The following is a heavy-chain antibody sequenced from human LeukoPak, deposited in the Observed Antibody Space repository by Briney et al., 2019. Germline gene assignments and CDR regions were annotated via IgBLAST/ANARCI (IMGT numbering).Heavy chain of an antibody. CDR3: AKDRGQGYSSSWYRYFDY. Sequence: GGSLRLSCAASGFTFSSYAMSWVRQAPGKGLEWVSAISGSGGSTYYADSVKGRFTISRDNSKNTLYLQMNSLRAEDTAVYYCAKDRGQGYSSSWYRYFDYWGQGTLVTVSS. J-gene: IGHJ4*02. CDR1: GFTFSSYA. V-gene: IGHV3-23*01. D-gene: IGHD6-13*01. CDR2: ISGSGGST.